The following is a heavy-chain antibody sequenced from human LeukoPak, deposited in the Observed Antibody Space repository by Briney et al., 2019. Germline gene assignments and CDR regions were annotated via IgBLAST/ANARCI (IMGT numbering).Heavy chain of an antibody. Sequence: GGSLRLSCAASGFTLSSYAMSWVRQAPGKGLEWVSAISGSGGSTYYADSVKGRSTISRDNSKNTLYLQMNSLRAEDTAVYYCARVPKDEVVVVLYYFDYWGQGTLVTVSS. CDR2: ISGSGGST. D-gene: IGHD2-21*01. V-gene: IGHV3-23*01. J-gene: IGHJ4*02. CDR1: GFTLSSYA. CDR3: ARVPKDEVVVVLYYFDY.